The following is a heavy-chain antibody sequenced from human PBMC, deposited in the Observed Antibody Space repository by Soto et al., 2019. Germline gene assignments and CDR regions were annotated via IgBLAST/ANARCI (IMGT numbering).Heavy chain of an antibody. V-gene: IGHV3-23*01. J-gene: IGHJ4*02. CDR3: AKESPAYYDYIWGSYRPGIFDY. CDR1: GFTFSSYS. Sequence: GGSLRLSCAASGFTFSSYSMNWVRQAPGKGLEWVSYISSSGGSTYYADSVKGRFTISRDNSKNTLYLQMNSLRAEDTAVYYCAKESPAYYDYIWGSYRPGIFDYWGQGTLVTVSS. CDR2: ISSSGGST. D-gene: IGHD3-16*02.